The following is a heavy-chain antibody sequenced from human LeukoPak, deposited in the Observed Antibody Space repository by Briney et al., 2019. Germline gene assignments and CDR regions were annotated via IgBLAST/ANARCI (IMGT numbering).Heavy chain of an antibody. CDR3: ARAEIRGSSIDY. CDR1: GGSISSGGYY. V-gene: IGHV4-30-2*01. CDR2: IYHSGST. Sequence: PSETLSLTCTVSGGSISSGGYYWSWIRQPPEKGLEWIGYIYHSGSTYYNPSLKSRVTISVDRSKNQFSLKLSSVTAADTAVYYCARAEIRGSSIDYWGQGTLVTVSS. J-gene: IGHJ4*02. D-gene: IGHD3-10*01.